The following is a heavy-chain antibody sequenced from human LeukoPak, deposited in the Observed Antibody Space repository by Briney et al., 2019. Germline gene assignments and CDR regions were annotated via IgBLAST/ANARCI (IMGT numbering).Heavy chain of an antibody. V-gene: IGHV3-49*04. CDR2: IRSKAYGGTT. D-gene: IGHD6-6*01. J-gene: IGHJ4*02. Sequence: GGSLRHSCTASGFTFGDYATSWVRQAPGKGLEWVGFIRSKAYGGTTEYAASVEGRFTISRDDSKSIAYLQMNSLKTEDTAVYYCTRDYSGLYSSSPFDYWGQGTLVTVSS. CDR1: GFTFGDYA. CDR3: TRDYSGLYSSSPFDY.